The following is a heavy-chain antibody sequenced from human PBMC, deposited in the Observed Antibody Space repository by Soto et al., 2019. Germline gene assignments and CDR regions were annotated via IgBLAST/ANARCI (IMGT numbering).Heavy chain of an antibody. CDR2: ISYDGSNK. CDR1: GFTFSSYA. J-gene: IGHJ4*02. V-gene: IGHV3-30-3*01. D-gene: IGHD4-17*01. CDR3: ARDWATYGDLFDY. Sequence: GGSLRLSGAASGFTFSSYAMHWVSQAPGKGLEWVAVISYDGSNKDYADSVKGRFTISRDNSKNTLYLQMNSLRAEDTAVYYCARDWATYGDLFDYWGQGTLVTVSS.